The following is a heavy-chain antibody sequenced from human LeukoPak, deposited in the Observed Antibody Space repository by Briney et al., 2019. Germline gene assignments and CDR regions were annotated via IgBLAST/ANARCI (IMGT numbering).Heavy chain of an antibody. CDR2: ISWNSGSI. CDR3: AKGSSLSTGNFDC. CDR1: GFTFDDYA. Sequence: PGRSLRLSCAASGFTFDDYAMHWVRQAPGKGLEWVSGISWNSGSIGYADSVKGRFTISRDNAKNSLHLQMNSLRAEDMALYYCAKGSSLSTGNFDCWGQGTLVTVYS. J-gene: IGHJ4*02. D-gene: IGHD2-8*02. V-gene: IGHV3-9*03.